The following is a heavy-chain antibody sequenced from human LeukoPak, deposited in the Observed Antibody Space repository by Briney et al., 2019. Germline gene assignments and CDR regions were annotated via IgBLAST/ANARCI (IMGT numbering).Heavy chain of an antibody. Sequence: PGGSLRLSCAASGFTVSSNYMSWVRQAPGKGPEWVSVIYSGGSTYYADSVKGRFTISRDNSKNTLYLQMNSLRAEDTAVYYCARDKRDWYFDYWGQGTLVTVSS. V-gene: IGHV3-66*01. CDR3: ARDKRDWYFDY. CDR1: GFTVSSNY. CDR2: IYSGGST. J-gene: IGHJ4*02. D-gene: IGHD3/OR15-3a*01.